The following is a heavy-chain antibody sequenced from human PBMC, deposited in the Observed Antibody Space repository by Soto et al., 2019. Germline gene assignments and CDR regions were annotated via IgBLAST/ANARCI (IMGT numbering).Heavy chain of an antibody. CDR1: GFTFSNYG. D-gene: IGHD4-17*01. V-gene: IGHV3-33*01. J-gene: IGHJ4*02. CDR2: IWYGGSDK. Sequence: QVQLVESGGGVVQPGRSLRLSCAASGFTFSNYGMHWVRQAPGKGLEWVAVIWYGGSDKYYANSVKGRFTISSDNSKNTLYLQMNSLRAEDTAVYYCARDNYGGNSRFDYWGQGTLVTVSS. CDR3: ARDNYGGNSRFDY.